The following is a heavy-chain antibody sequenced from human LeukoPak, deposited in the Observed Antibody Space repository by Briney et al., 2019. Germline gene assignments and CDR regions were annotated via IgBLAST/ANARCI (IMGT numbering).Heavy chain of an antibody. Sequence: GGSLRLSCAASGFTFSNAWMSWVRQAPGKGLEWVGRIKSKTDGGTTDYAAPVKGRFTISRDDSKNTLYLQMNSLKTEDTAVYYCTTDVRGQLVDDYWGQGTLVTVSS. CDR2: IKSKTDGGTT. CDR3: TTDVRGQLVDDY. CDR1: GFTFSNAW. J-gene: IGHJ4*02. V-gene: IGHV3-15*01. D-gene: IGHD6-13*01.